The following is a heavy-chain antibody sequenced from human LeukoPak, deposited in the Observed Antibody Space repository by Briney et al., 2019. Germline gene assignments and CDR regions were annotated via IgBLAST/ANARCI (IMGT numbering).Heavy chain of an antibody. CDR2: IYYSWST. CDR3: ARLGYYDTPWHRGAFDI. J-gene: IGHJ3*02. CDR1: GGPISSYY. Sequence: PSDTLTLTCTVCGGPISSYYWSWIRQPPGKALEGIGYIYYSWSTNYNPSLKSRVTISVDTSKNQFSLKLSSVTSADTAVYYCARLGYYDTPWHRGAFDIWGQGTMVTVSS. V-gene: IGHV4-59*08. D-gene: IGHD3-22*01.